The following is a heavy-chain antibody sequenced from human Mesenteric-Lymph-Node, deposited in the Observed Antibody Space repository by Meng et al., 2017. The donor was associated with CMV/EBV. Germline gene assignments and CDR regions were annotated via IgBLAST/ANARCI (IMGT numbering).Heavy chain of an antibody. CDR3: VRVAAGTASFDY. CDR1: GFTFSSYW. CDR2: INSDGSST. D-gene: IGHD6-13*01. Sequence: GESLKISCAASGFTFSSYWMHWVRQAPGKGLVWVSRINSDGSSTSYADSVKGRFTISRDTARNTLYLQMNSLRAEDTAVYYCVRVAAGTASFDYWGQGTLVTVSS. V-gene: IGHV3-74*01. J-gene: IGHJ4*02.